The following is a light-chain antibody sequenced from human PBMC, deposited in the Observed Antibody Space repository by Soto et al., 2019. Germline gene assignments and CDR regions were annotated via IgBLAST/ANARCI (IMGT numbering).Light chain of an antibody. CDR3: QQYNFFPGP. CDR1: QGISNY. V-gene: IGKV1-27*01. J-gene: IGKJ1*01. Sequence: DVQWSQNKSSLSAAVPARITNTIRASQGISNYLAWYQQKPGKVPKLLIYAASTLQSGVPSRCSGSESGTDFTLTISILQPDDVATYHSQQYNFFPGPFGQGTKVDI. CDR2: AAS.